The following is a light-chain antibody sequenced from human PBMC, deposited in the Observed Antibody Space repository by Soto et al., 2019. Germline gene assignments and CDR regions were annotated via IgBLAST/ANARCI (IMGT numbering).Light chain of an antibody. CDR1: SSNIGAGYD. V-gene: IGLV1-40*01. Sequence: QSVLTQPPSVSGAPGQRVTISCTGSSSNIGAGYDVHWYQQLPETAPKLLIYGNSNRPSGVPDRFSGSKSGTSASLAITGLQAEDEADYYCQSYDSSPVFGTGTKLTVL. J-gene: IGLJ1*01. CDR3: QSYDSSPV. CDR2: GNS.